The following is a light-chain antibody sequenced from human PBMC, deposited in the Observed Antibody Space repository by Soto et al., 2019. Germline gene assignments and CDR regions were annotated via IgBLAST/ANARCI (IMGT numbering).Light chain of an antibody. CDR1: QSVNNF. V-gene: IGKV3-11*01. CDR2: DTS. J-gene: IGKJ4*01. Sequence: EIVLTQSPATLSLSPGERATLSCRASQSVNNFLAWYQQKPGQAPRLLIYDTSIRATDIPARFSGSGSGTDFTLTISSLEPEDFAGYYGQHRTNWPPALTFAGGTKVEI. CDR3: QHRTNWPPALT.